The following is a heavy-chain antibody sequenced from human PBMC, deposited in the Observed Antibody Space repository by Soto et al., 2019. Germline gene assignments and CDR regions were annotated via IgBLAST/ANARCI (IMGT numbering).Heavy chain of an antibody. D-gene: IGHD2-21*02. V-gene: IGHV4-59*01. Sequence: SETLSLTCTVSGGSITGYYWSWIRQPPGRGLEWIGYIFYAGNTLYTPSLNSRVTISLDTSKNQFSLKLNSVTAADTAVYYCAGHDVTAKLQNGMDVWGQGTTVTVSS. CDR3: AGHDVTAKLQNGMDV. J-gene: IGHJ6*02. CDR2: IFYAGNT. CDR1: GGSITGYY.